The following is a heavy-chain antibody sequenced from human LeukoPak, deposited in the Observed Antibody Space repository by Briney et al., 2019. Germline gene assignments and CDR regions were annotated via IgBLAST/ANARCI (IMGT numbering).Heavy chain of an antibody. Sequence: HPGGSLRLSCAASGFTFSSYAMSWVRQAPGKGLEWVSAISGSGGSTYYADSVKGRFTISRDNSKNTLYLQMNSLRAEDTAVYYCAKEDLLRFLEWTNPSGPWFDPWGQGTLVTVSS. CDR2: ISGSGGST. CDR1: GFTFSSYA. J-gene: IGHJ5*02. CDR3: AKEDLLRFLEWTNPSGPWFDP. V-gene: IGHV3-23*01. D-gene: IGHD3-3*01.